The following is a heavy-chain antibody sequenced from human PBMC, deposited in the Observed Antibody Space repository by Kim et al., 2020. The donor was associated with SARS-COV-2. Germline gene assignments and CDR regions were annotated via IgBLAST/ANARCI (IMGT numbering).Heavy chain of an antibody. CDR3: ASLGPQTSAVRTDYYGSGSYYSSLDYYYYYGMDV. CDR1: GYTFTGYY. V-gene: IGHV1-2*02. CDR2: INPNSGGT. Sequence: ASVKVSCKASGYTFTGYYMHWVRQAPGQGLEWMGWINPNSGGTNYAQKFQGRVTMTRDTSISTAYMELSRLRSDDTAVYYCASLGPQTSAVRTDYYGSGSYYSSLDYYYYYGMDVWGQGTTVTVSS. D-gene: IGHD3-10*01. J-gene: IGHJ6*02.